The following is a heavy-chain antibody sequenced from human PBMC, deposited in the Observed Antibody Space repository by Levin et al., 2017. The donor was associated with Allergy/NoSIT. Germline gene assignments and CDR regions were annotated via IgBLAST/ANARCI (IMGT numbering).Heavy chain of an antibody. CDR2: ISGSSGYI. V-gene: IGHV3-21*01. CDR1: GFTFSTYY. D-gene: IGHD4-17*01. J-gene: IGHJ4*02. CDR3: ARGDDYGDYVVDY. Sequence: GGSLRLSCAASGFTFSTYYMNWVRQAPGKGLEWVSSISGSSGYIYYADSVKGRFTISRDNAKNSLYLQMNSLRDEDTGVYYCARGDDYGDYVVDYWGQGTLVTVSA.